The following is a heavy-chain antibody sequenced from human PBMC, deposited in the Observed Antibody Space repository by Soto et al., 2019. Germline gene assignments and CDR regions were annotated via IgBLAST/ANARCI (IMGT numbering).Heavy chain of an antibody. CDR2: IRSSTSYV. CDR1: GVSCSRYG. D-gene: IGHD2-2*01. J-gene: IGHJ5*02. V-gene: IGHV3-21*06. CDR3: ARDPSEGRVGNSFDP. Sequence: GGSRTLACGVAGVSCSRYGTNWLRQAPGKGLEWVASIRSSTSYVCYADSVKGRFSTSRDNAKNILYLEMYALRTEDTAVYYCARDPSEGRVGNSFDPWGQGTLVPVSS.